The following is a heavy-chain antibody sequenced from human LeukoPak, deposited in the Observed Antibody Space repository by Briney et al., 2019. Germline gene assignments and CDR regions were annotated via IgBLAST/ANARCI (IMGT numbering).Heavy chain of an antibody. D-gene: IGHD6-19*01. V-gene: IGHV3-30-3*01. J-gene: IGHJ4*02. CDR3: ARKAVAGPLGY. CDR2: ISYDGSNK. CDR1: GFTFSSYA. Sequence: GRALRLSCAASGFTFSSYAMHWVRQAPGKGLEWVAVISYDGSNKYYADSVKGRFTISRDNSKNTLYLQMNSLRDEDTAVYYCARKAVAGPLGYWGQGTLVTVSS.